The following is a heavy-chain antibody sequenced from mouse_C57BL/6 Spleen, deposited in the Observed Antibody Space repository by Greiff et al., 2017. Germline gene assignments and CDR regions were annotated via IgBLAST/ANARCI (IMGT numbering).Heavy chain of an antibody. V-gene: IGHV3-1*01. Sequence: EVQLQESGPGMVKPSQSLSLTCTVTGYSITSGYDWHWIRHFPGNKLEWMGYLSYSGSTNYNPSPKSRISITHATSKNHFFLKLNSVTTEDTATYYCARGDYYSSSYVFAYWGQGTLVTVSA. CDR3: ARGDYYSSSYVFAY. CDR2: LSYSGST. CDR1: GYSITSGYD. D-gene: IGHD1-1*01. J-gene: IGHJ3*01.